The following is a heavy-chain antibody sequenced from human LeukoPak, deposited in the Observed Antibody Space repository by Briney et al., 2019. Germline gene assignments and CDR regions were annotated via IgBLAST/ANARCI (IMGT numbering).Heavy chain of an antibody. CDR3: ATGGAKQLVMPHFDH. D-gene: IGHD6-6*01. Sequence: SETLSLTCTVSGYSISSGYYWGWIRQPPGKGLEWIGSIYDSGSTYYNPSLKSRVTISVDTSKNQFSLKLSSVTAADTAVYYCATGGAKQLVMPHFDHWGQGTLVTVSS. J-gene: IGHJ4*02. V-gene: IGHV4-38-2*02. CDR1: GYSISSGYY. CDR2: IYDSGST.